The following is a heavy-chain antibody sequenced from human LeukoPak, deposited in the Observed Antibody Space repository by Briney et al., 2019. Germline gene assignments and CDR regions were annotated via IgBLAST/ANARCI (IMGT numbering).Heavy chain of an antibody. Sequence: ASVKVSCKASGYTFTSYYMHWVRQAPGQGLEWMAIINPSGGSTSYAQKFQGRVTITADESTSTAYMELSSLRSEDTAVYYCARHYDFWRGTHDAFDIWGQGTMVTVSS. CDR2: INPSGGST. CDR3: ARHYDFWRGTHDAFDI. V-gene: IGHV1-46*01. D-gene: IGHD3-3*01. J-gene: IGHJ3*02. CDR1: GYTFTSYY.